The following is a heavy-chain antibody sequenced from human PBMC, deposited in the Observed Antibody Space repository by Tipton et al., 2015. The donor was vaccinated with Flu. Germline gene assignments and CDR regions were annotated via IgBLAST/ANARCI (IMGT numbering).Heavy chain of an antibody. Sequence: SLRLSCAASGFTVSSYYMSWVRQAPGKGLKWVSVIYSGGSTYYADSVKGRFTISRDNSKNTLYLQMNSLRAEDTAVYYCARGYYYGSRSPSSGMDVWGQGTTVTVSS. CDR2: IYSGGST. CDR1: GFTVSSYY. J-gene: IGHJ6*02. CDR3: ARGYYYGSRSPSSGMDV. V-gene: IGHV3-66*01. D-gene: IGHD3-10*01.